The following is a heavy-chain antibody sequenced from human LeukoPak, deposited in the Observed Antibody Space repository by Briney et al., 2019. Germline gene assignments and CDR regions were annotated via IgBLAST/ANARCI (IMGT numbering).Heavy chain of an antibody. J-gene: IGHJ6*02. V-gene: IGHV3-48*03. CDR2: ISSSGSTI. CDR1: GFTFSSYE. D-gene: IGHD3-22*01. Sequence: GGSLRLSCAASGFTFSSYEMNWVRQAPGKGLGWVSYISSSGSTIYYADSVKGRFTISRDNAKNSLYLQMNSLRAEDTAVYYCARDWTYYYDSSGAWELYYYYGMDVWGQGTTVTVSS. CDR3: ARDWTYYYDSSGAWELYYYYGMDV.